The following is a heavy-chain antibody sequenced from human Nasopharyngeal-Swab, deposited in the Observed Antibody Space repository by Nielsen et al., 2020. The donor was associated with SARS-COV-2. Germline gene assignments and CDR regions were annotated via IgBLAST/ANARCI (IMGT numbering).Heavy chain of an antibody. CDR3: TKEAGGGSSSGLDN. V-gene: IGHV3-30*10. J-gene: IGHJ1*01. Sequence: YYMNSVKGRFTIARDNSKNTLSLQMNSLRREDTAVYYCTKEAGGGSSSGLDNWGQGTPVAVSA. D-gene: IGHD2-2*01.